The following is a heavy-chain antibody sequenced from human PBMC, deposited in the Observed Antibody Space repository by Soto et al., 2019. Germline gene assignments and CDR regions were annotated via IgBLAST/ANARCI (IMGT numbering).Heavy chain of an antibody. Sequence: GESLKISCKGSGYTFTSYWIGWGRQIPGKGLEWMGIIYPGDSDTKYSPSFQGQVTISADKSISTAYLQWSSLKASDTAMYYCARGAYSSHRSFADGGQGSLVTVPS. J-gene: IGHJ4*02. CDR1: GYTFTSYW. D-gene: IGHD5-12*01. V-gene: IGHV5-51*01. CDR3: ARGAYSSHRSFAD. CDR2: IYPGDSDT.